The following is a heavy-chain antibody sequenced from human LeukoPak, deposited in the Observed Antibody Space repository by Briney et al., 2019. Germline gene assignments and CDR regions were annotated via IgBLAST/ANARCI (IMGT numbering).Heavy chain of an antibody. J-gene: IGHJ4*02. D-gene: IGHD5-12*01. CDR3: AKIVGAIWGFFDY. CDR2: ISYDGGNK. V-gene: IGHV3-30*18. CDR1: GFTFSSYG. Sequence: GGSLRLSCVASGFTFSSYGMHWLRQAPGKGLEWVAVISYDGGNKFYADSVKGRFSISRDNSKNTLYLQMNSLRAEDTAVYYCAKIVGAIWGFFDYWGQGTLVAVSS.